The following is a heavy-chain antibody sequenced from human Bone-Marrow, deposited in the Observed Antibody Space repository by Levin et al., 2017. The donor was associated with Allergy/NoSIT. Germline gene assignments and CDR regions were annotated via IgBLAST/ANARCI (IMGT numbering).Heavy chain of an antibody. CDR3: ASPRGFNNRVERGTIDL. J-gene: IGHJ3*01. D-gene: IGHD1-26*01. CDR2: IYDRGTT. V-gene: IGHV4-59*08. Sequence: MTSETLSLTCTVSGDSISNFFWSWIRQPPGKGLEWIGYIYDRGTTTYNPSLQSRVTISQDTSKNQISLTLRSVTAADTGVYYCASPRGFNNRVERGTIDLWGPGTMVSVSS. CDR1: GDSISNFF.